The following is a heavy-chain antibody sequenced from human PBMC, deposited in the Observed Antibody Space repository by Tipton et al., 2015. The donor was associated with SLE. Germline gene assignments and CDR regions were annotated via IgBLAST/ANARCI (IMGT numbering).Heavy chain of an antibody. CDR1: GFTFSGYW. D-gene: IGHD4-23*01. CDR2: INNDGSST. CDR3: ARDKSRSGGNSDGYFDY. V-gene: IGHV3-74*01. Sequence: GSLRLSCAASGFTFSGYWIHWVRQAPGKGLVWVSRINNDGSSTSYADSVKGRFTVSRDNSKNTLYLQMNSLRAEDTAVYYCARDKSRSGGNSDGYFDYWGQGTLVTVSS. J-gene: IGHJ4*02.